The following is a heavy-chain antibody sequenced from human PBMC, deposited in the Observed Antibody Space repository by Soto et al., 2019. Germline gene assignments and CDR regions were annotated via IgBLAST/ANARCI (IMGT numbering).Heavy chain of an antibody. CDR2: VYRTGST. CDR3: ARARATIAAAAIFDP. J-gene: IGHJ5*02. Sequence: SETLSLTCAVSGGSISTSNWWSWVRQPPGKGLEWIGEVYRTGSTNYNPSLESRLTISVDKSKNQFSLKLTSVTAADTAVYYCARARATIAAAAIFDPWGQGTLVTVSS. CDR1: GGSISTSNW. D-gene: IGHD6-13*01. V-gene: IGHV4-4*02.